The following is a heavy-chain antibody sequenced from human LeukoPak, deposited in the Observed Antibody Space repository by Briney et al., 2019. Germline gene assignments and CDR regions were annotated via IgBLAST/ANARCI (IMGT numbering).Heavy chain of an antibody. CDR3: ARGHFFYGGNTLLDY. CDR2: INPNSGGT. J-gene: IGHJ4*02. CDR1: GYTFTGYY. Sequence: ASVRVSCKASGYTFTGYYMHWVRQAPGQGLEWMGWINPNSGGTNYAQKFQGRVTMTRDTSISTAYMELSRLRSDDTAVYYCARGHFFYGGNTLLDYWGQGTLVTVSS. D-gene: IGHD4-23*01. V-gene: IGHV1-2*02.